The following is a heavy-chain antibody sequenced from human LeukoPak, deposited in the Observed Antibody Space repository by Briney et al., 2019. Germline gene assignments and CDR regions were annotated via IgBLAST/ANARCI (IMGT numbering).Heavy chain of an antibody. D-gene: IGHD2-21*01. J-gene: IGHJ4*02. Sequence: ASVKVSCKASGYTFTGHFIFWVRQSPAQRLELMALINPDTGVTHYTQTLHGRVTVASDTSICPAYLDISRLTSDDTALYYCSREASCDSTSCPQDYWGQGTLVTVSS. CDR2: INPDTGVT. CDR3: SREASCDSTSCPQDY. CDR1: GYTFTGHF. V-gene: IGHV1-2*02.